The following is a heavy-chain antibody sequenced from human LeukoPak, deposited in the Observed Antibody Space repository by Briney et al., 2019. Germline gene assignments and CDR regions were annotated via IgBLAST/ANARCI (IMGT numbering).Heavy chain of an antibody. CDR1: GYTFTGYY. CDR3: ARGGAVQLERRHYYYMDV. D-gene: IGHD1-1*01. J-gene: IGHJ6*03. Sequence: GASVKVSCKASGYTFTGYYIQWVRQAPGQGLEWMGWINPNSGGTDYAQKFQGRVTMTRDTSISTAYMELSRLRSDDTAVYYCARGGAVQLERRHYYYMDVWGKGTTVTISS. CDR2: INPNSGGT. V-gene: IGHV1-2*02.